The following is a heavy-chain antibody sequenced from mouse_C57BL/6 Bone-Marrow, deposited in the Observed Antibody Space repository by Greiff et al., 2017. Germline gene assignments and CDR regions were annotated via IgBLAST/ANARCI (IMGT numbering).Heavy chain of an antibody. CDR3: AINYGSSYPFAY. CDR1: GFTFSDYG. J-gene: IGHJ3*01. V-gene: IGHV5-17*01. CDR2: ISSGSSTI. Sequence: EVKVVESGGGLVKPGGSLKLSCAASGFTFSDYGMHWVRQAPEKGLEWVAYISSGSSTIYYADTVKGRFTISRDNAKNTLFLQMTSLRSEDTAMYYCAINYGSSYPFAYWGQGTLVTVSA. D-gene: IGHD1-1*01.